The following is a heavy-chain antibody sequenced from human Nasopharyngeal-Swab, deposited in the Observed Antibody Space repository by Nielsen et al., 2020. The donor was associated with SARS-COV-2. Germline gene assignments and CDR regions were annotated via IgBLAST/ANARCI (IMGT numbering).Heavy chain of an antibody. CDR3: AKGHDYYGSGSYHRGY. CDR1: GFTFSSYS. J-gene: IGHJ4*02. V-gene: IGHV3-21*04. D-gene: IGHD3-10*01. Sequence: GESLKISCAASGFTFSSYSMNWVRQAPGKGLEWVSSISSSSSYTYYADSVKGRFTISRDNSKNTLYLQMNSLRAEDTAVYYCAKGHDYYGSGSYHRGYWGQGTLVTVSS. CDR2: ISSSSSYT.